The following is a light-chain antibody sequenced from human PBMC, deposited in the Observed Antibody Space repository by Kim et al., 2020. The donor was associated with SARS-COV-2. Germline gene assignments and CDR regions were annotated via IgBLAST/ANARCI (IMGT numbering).Light chain of an antibody. CDR3: AAWDDSLNGLV. J-gene: IGLJ2*01. CDR2: YNN. CDR1: SSNIGRNT. V-gene: IGLV1-44*01. Sequence: ELTQPPSASGTPGQRVTISCSGSSSNIGRNTVNWYQRFPGTAPKLLIYYNNQRPSGVPDRFSGSKSGTSASLAISGLQSDDESDYYCAAWDDSLNGLVFGGGTQLTVL.